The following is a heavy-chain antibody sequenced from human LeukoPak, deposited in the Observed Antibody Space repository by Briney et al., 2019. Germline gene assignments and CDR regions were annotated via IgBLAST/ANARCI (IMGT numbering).Heavy chain of an antibody. CDR3: ARRSGPHSSSYALDI. CDR2: INHSGST. Sequence: SGTLSLTCAVYGGSFSGYYWSWIRQPPGKGLEWIGEINHSGSTNYNPSLKSRVTISVDTSKNQFSLKLSSVTAADTAVYYCARRSGPHSSSYALDIWGQGTMVTVSS. CDR1: GGSFSGYY. V-gene: IGHV4-34*01. J-gene: IGHJ3*02. D-gene: IGHD6-13*01.